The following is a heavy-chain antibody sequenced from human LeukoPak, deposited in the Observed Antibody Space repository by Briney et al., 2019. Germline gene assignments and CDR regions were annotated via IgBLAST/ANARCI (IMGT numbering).Heavy chain of an antibody. V-gene: IGHV4-4*02. CDR2: IYHSGST. J-gene: IGHJ5*02. Sequence: SGTLSLTCAVSGGSISSSNWWSWVRQPPGKGLEWIGEIYHSGSTNYNPSLKSRVTISVDKSKNQFSLKLSSVTAADTAVYYCARDIPYGSGSYYNVDWFDPWGQGTLVTVSS. CDR3: ARDIPYGSGSYYNVDWFDP. D-gene: IGHD3-10*01. CDR1: GGSISSSNW.